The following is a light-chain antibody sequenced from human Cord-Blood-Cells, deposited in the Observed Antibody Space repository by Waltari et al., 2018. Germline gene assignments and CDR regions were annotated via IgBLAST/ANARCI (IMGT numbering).Light chain of an antibody. J-gene: IGLJ3*02. CDR2: DVS. CDR3: SSYTSSSTWV. CDR1: SSDAGGSNY. V-gene: IGLV2-14*01. Sequence: QSALTQPASVSGSPGQSITLSCTGTSSDAGGSNYVSWYQQHPGKAPNLMIYDVSKRPSGVSIRFSGSKSGNTASLTISGLRAEDEADYYCSSYTSSSTWVFGGGTKLTVL.